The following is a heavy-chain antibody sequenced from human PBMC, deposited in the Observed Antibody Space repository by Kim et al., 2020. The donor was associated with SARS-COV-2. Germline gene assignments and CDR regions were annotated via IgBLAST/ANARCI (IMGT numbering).Heavy chain of an antibody. V-gene: IGHV4-61*02. CDR3: ARGLWFGADWFGP. Sequence: SETLSLTCTVSGGSISSGSYYWSWIRQPAGKGLEWIGRIYTSGSTNYNPSLKSRVTISVDTSKNQFSLKLSSVTAADTAVYYCARGLWFGADWFGPWGQGTLVTVSS. CDR2: IYTSGST. J-gene: IGHJ5*02. CDR1: GGSISSGSYY. D-gene: IGHD3-10*01.